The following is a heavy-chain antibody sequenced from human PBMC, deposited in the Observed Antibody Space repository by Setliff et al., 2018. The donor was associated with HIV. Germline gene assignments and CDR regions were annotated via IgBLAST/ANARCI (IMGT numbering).Heavy chain of an antibody. V-gene: IGHV4-59*08. CDR2: IYYSGST. D-gene: IGHD3-3*01. CDR1: GGSISRYH. J-gene: IGHJ4*02. CDR3: ARVPFTTGFDY. Sequence: SETLSLTCTVSGGSISRYHWSWIRQPAGQGLEWIGYIYYSGSTNYNPSLKSRVTISVDTSKNQFSLKLSAVTAADTAVFYCARVPFTTGFDYWGQGILVTVSS.